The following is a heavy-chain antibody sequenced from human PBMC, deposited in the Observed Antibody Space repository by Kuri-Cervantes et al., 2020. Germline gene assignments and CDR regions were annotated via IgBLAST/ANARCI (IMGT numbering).Heavy chain of an antibody. J-gene: IGHJ5*02. V-gene: IGHV3-30-3*01. D-gene: IGHD2-2*01. CDR3: ASGYQLLSRGWFDP. CDR2: ISYDGSNK. Sequence: GGSLRLSCAASGFTFSSYAMHWVRQAPGKGLEWVAVISYDGSNKYYADSVKGRFTISRDNSKNTLYLQMNSLRAEDTAVYYCASGYQLLSRGWFDPWGQGTLVTVSS. CDR1: GFTFSSYA.